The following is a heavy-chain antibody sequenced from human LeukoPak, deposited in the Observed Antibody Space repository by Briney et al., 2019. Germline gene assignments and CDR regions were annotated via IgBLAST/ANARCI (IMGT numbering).Heavy chain of an antibody. Sequence: SETLSLTCTVSGGSISSYCWSWIRQPPGKGLEWIGYIYHTGSTSYSPSLKSRVTISADTSQNQFSLKLSSVTAADTAVYYCASYYYDSSGYSYYFDYWGQGTLVTVSS. J-gene: IGHJ4*02. D-gene: IGHD3-22*01. CDR3: ASYYYDSSGYSYYFDY. CDR1: GGSISSYC. CDR2: IYHTGST. V-gene: IGHV4-59*08.